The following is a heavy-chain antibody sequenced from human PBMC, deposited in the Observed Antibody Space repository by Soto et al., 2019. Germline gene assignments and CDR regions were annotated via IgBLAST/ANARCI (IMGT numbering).Heavy chain of an antibody. Sequence: SETLSLTCTVSGGSISSYYWSWIRQPPGKGLEWIGYIYYSGSTNYNPSLKSRVTISVDTSKNQFSLKLSSVTAADTAVYYCARGGVRGVILYYGMDVWGQGTTVTVSS. J-gene: IGHJ6*02. V-gene: IGHV4-59*01. CDR2: IYYSGST. CDR3: ARGGVRGVILYYGMDV. CDR1: GGSISSYY. D-gene: IGHD3-10*01.